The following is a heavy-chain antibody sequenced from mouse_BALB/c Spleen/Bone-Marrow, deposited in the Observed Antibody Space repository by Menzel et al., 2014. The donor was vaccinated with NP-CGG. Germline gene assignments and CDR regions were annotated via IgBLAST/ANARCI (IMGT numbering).Heavy chain of an antibody. D-gene: IGHD1-1*01. CDR3: ARDYGTTYDSMDY. V-gene: IGHV5-9-4*01. CDR1: GFTFSNYA. J-gene: IGHJ4*01. CDR2: ISGGGRYS. Sequence: EVKLVESGGGLVKPGGSLKLSCAASGFTFSNYAMSWVRQSLEKRLEWVAEISGGGRYSYYPDTVAGRFTVSRDNAKSPLCLEMSSLRSEDTAMYYCARDYGTTYDSMDYWGQGTSATVSS.